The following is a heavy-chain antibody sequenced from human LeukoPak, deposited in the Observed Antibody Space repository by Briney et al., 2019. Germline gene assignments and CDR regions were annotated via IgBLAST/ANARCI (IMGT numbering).Heavy chain of an antibody. D-gene: IGHD5-24*01. CDR1: GYTFTAYY. Sequence: ASVRVSCKASGYTFTAYYMHWVRQAPGQGLEWMGWINPNSGVTNYAQTFPGRVTMTRDTSISTAYMELSRLRSDDTAVYYCARARGDGYSPFDYWGQGTLVTVSS. V-gene: IGHV1-2*02. CDR2: INPNSGVT. CDR3: ARARGDGYSPFDY. J-gene: IGHJ4*02.